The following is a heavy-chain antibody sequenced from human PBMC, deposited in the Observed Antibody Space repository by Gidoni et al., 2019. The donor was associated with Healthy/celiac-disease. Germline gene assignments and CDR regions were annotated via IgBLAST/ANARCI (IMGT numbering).Heavy chain of an antibody. V-gene: IGHV4-31*03. J-gene: IGHJ5*02. CDR3: ARDAVGTGYRNWFDP. D-gene: IGHD3-9*01. CDR2: IYYSGST. CDR1: GGSISSGGYY. Sequence: QVQLQESGPGLVKPSQTLSITCTVSGGSISSGGYYWSWIRQHPGKGLEWIGYIYYSGSTYYNPSLKSRVTISVDTSKNQFSLKLSSVTAADTAVYYCARDAVGTGYRNWFDPWGQGTLVTVSS.